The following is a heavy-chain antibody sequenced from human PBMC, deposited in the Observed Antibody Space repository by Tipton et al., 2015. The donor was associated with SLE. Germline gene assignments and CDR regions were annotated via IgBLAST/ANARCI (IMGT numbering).Heavy chain of an antibody. D-gene: IGHD6-6*01. J-gene: IGHJ4*02. CDR2: FYHSGRS. CDR1: GGSVSSRAYS. CDR3: ARIQKLTLIAAQLDY. Sequence: TLSLTCTLFGGSVSSRAYSWGWIRQSPGEGLEWIGSFYHSGRSKYNPFLNGRVTISVDTSKNQFSLKLSSVTAADTAVYYCARIQKLTLIAAQLDYWGQGTLVTVSS. V-gene: IGHV4-61*05.